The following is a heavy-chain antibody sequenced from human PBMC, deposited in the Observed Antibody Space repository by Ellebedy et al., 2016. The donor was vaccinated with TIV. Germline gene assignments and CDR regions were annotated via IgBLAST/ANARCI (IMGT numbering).Heavy chain of an antibody. CDR2: ISGSGDNT. CDR1: GFTFATYA. J-gene: IGHJ4*02. V-gene: IGHV3-23*01. CDR3: VAFTVNFDF. Sequence: GGSLRLXXAASGFTFATYAMSWVRQAPGKGLEWVSAISGSGDNTYYADSVKGRFTISRDNFKNTLYLQLNSLRAEDTAIYYCVAFTVNFDFWGQGTLVTVSS. D-gene: IGHD3-3*02.